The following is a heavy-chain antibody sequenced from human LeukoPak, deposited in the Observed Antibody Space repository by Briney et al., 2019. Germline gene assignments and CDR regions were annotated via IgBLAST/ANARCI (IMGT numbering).Heavy chain of an antibody. V-gene: IGHV4-30-2*01. J-gene: IGHJ5*02. CDR2: IYHSGST. D-gene: IGHD6-19*01. CDR1: GGSISSGGYY. Sequence: PSQTLSLTCTVSGGSISSGGYYWSWIRQPPGKGLEWIGYIYHSGSTYYNPSLKSRVTISVDRSKNQFSLKLSSVTAADTAVYYCARDSSSGWYNWFDPWGQGTLVTVSS. CDR3: ARDSSSGWYNWFDP.